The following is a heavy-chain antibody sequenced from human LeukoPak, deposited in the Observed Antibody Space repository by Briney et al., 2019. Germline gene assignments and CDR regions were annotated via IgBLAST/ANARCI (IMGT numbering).Heavy chain of an antibody. D-gene: IGHD1-14*01. J-gene: IGHJ4*02. Sequence: GGPLRLSCAASWFTVITNDMTWVRQAPGKGLEWVSVLYSDGNTKYADSVQGRFTISRDNSKNTLYLEMNSLSPDDTAVYYCARGVEPLAANTLAYWGQGTLVTVSS. CDR3: ARGVEPLAANTLAY. CDR2: LYSDGNT. CDR1: WFTVITND. V-gene: IGHV3-53*01.